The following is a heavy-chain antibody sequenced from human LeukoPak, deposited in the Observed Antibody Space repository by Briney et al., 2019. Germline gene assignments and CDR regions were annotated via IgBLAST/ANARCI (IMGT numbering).Heavy chain of an antibody. Sequence: GGSLRLSCAASGFTFSSYSMNWVRQAPGKGLEWVSSISSSSSYIYYADSVRGRFTISRDNAKNSLYLQMNSPRAEDTAVYYCARAGSGYDSQNDWGQGTLVTVSS. D-gene: IGHD5-12*01. V-gene: IGHV3-21*01. J-gene: IGHJ4*02. CDR2: ISSSSSYI. CDR3: ARAGSGYDSQND. CDR1: GFTFSSYS.